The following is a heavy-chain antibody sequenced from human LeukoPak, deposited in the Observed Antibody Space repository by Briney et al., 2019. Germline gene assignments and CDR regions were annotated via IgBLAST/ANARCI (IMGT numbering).Heavy chain of an antibody. D-gene: IGHD2-8*01. CDR3: ARGHRTSSAYHCNAMDV. J-gene: IGHJ6*02. CDR2: HYCSGNT. Sequence: SQTLSLTCTVSGGSISSGCYWWSWIRQHPERDLEWIGYHYCSGNTYYNPSLNSRVSISVDTSKNQLSLTLTSVTAADTAVYYCARGHRTSSAYHCNAMDVWGQGTTVTVSS. V-gene: IGHV4-31*03. CDR1: GGSISSGCYW.